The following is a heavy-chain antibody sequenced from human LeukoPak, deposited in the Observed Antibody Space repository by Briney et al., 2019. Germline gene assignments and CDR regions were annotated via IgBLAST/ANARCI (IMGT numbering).Heavy chain of an antibody. D-gene: IGHD3-22*01. CDR1: GYTFTSYD. J-gene: IGHJ6*02. V-gene: IGHV1-8*01. Sequence: ASVKVSCKASGYTFTSYDINWVRQATGQGLEWMGWMNPNSGNTGYAQKFQGRVTMTRNTSISTAYMELSSLRSEDTAVYYCARISYDSSGYYYVFSPYYYYCGMDVWGQGTTVTVSS. CDR3: ARISYDSSGYYYVFSPYYYYCGMDV. CDR2: MNPNSGNT.